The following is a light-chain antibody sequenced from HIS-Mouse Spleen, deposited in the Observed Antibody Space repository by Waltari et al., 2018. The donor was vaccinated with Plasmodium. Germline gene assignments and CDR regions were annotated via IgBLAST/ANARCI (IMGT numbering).Light chain of an antibody. CDR3: SSYAGSNNLV. CDR1: SRYVGGYQY. Sequence: QAALTQPPSASGSPGQSSTTSCPGPSRYVGGYQYFSWYQQHPGKAPKLMIYEVSKRPSGVPDRFSGSKSGNTASLTVSGLQAEDEADYYCSSYAGSNNLVFGGGTKLTVL. CDR2: EVS. J-gene: IGLJ2*01. V-gene: IGLV2-8*01.